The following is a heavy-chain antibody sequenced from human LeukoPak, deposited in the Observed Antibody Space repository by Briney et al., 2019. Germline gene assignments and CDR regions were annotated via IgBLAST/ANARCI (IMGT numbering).Heavy chain of an antibody. Sequence: GGSLRLSCAASGFTFSSYAMSWVRQAPGKGLEWVSYISSSSSTIYYADSVKGRFTISRDNAKNSLSLQMHSLRAEDTAVYYCARGHVLRFLEGLLDYWGQGTLVTVSS. CDR2: ISSSSSTI. J-gene: IGHJ4*02. D-gene: IGHD3-3*01. V-gene: IGHV3-48*01. CDR1: GFTFSSYA. CDR3: ARGHVLRFLEGLLDY.